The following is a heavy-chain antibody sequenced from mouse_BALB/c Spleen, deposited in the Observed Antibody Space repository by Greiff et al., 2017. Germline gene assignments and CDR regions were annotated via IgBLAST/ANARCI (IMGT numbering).Heavy chain of an antibody. V-gene: IGHV5-6-4*01. CDR1: GFTFSSYT. D-gene: IGHD1-1*01. CDR2: ISSGGSYT. CDR3: ASHYYGSSYWYFDV. Sequence: EVMLVESGGGLVKPGGSLKLSCAASGFTFSSYTMSWVRQTPEKRLEWVATISSGGSYTYYPDSVKGRFTISRDNAKNTLYLQMSSLKSEDTAMYYCASHYYGSSYWYFDVWGAGTTVTVSS. J-gene: IGHJ1*01.